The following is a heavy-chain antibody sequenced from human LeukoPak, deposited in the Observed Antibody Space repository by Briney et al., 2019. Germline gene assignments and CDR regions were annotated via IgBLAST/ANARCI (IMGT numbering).Heavy chain of an antibody. V-gene: IGHV3-48*02. Sequence: GGSLRLSCAASGFTFSNYSINWVRQAPGKGLEWVSFISSNIITKYYADSVKGRFTISRDNAKNSVYLQMNSLRDEDTAVYFCARGLVPGFLDYWGQGTPVTVSS. CDR3: ARGLVPGFLDY. D-gene: IGHD4-11*01. J-gene: IGHJ4*02. CDR2: ISSNIITK. CDR1: GFTFSNYS.